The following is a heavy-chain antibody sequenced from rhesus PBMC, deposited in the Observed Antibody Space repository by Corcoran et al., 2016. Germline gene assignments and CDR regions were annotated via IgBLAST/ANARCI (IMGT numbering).Heavy chain of an antibody. V-gene: IGHV4-106*01. D-gene: IGHD4-29*01. CDR3: ARDGHDYGNYDDY. J-gene: IGHJ4*01. CDR2: NYGSGGVT. CDR1: GGSISDYYY. Sequence: QVQLQESGPGLVKPSETLSLTCAVSGGSISDYYYWSWIRQPPGQGLEWIGYNYGSGGVTNYNPYLKNRVTIAIDTAKNKCSLKLSSVTAADTAGYYCARDGHDYGNYDDYWGQGVLVTVSS.